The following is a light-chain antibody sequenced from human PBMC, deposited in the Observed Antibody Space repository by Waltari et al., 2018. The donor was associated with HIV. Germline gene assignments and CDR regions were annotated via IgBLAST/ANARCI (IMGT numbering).Light chain of an antibody. CDR1: QNILDISNNKNY. CDR3: QQHFSTPWT. CDR2: WAS. J-gene: IGKJ1*01. Sequence: DIAMTQSPDSLAVSVGATATINCKSSQNILDISNNKNYLTWYQQKPGQSPKLLIYWASTRESGVPDRFRGSGSGTDFTLTISSLQAEDVAVYYCQQHFSTPWTFGQGTKVGIK. V-gene: IGKV4-1*01.